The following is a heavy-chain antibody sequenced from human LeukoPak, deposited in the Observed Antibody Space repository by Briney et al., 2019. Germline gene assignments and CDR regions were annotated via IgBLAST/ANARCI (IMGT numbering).Heavy chain of an antibody. D-gene: IGHD3-3*01. CDR1: GYTFTSYY. Sequence: ASVKVSCKASGYTFTSYYMHWVRQALGQGLEWVGIINLSGGSTSYAQKFQGRVTMTRDTSTSTVYMELSSLRSEDTAVYYCARTYYDFWSGTLNDYYYYGMDVWGQGTTVTVSS. CDR2: INLSGGST. V-gene: IGHV1-46*01. J-gene: IGHJ6*02. CDR3: ARTYYDFWSGTLNDYYYYGMDV.